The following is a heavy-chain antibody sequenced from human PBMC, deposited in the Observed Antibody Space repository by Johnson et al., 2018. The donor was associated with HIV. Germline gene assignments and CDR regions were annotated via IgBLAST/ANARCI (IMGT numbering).Heavy chain of an antibody. J-gene: IGHJ3*02. CDR3: TTYSIIHAFDI. CDR1: GFTFSSYA. Sequence: QVQLVESGGGVVQPGRSLRLSCAASGFTFSSYAMHWVRQAPGKGLEWVAVISYDGSNKYYADSVKGRFTISRDNYKNTLYLQMNSLKTEDTAVYYCTTYSIIHAFDIWGQGTMVTVSS. V-gene: IGHV3-30-3*01. CDR2: ISYDGSNK. D-gene: IGHD6-13*01.